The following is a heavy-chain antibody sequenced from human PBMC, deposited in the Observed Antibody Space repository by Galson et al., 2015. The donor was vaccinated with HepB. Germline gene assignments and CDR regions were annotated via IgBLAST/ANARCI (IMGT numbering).Heavy chain of an antibody. CDR1: GGTFSSYT. CDR3: ARDGEWELLSLFDY. CDR2: VIPIVGIA. J-gene: IGHJ4*02. V-gene: IGHV1-69*04. Sequence: SVKVSCKASGGTFSSYTISWVRQAPGQGLEWMGRVIPIVGIANYAQKFQGRVTITADKSTSTAYMELSSLRSEGTAVYYCARDGEWELLSLFDYWGQGTLVTVSS. D-gene: IGHD1-26*01.